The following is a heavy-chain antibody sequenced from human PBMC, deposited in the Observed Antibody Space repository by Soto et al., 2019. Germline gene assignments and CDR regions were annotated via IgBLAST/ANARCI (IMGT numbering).Heavy chain of an antibody. Sequence: EASVKVSCKASGGTFSSYTISWVRQAPGQGLEWMGRIIPILGIANYAQKFQGRVTITADKSTSTAYMELSSLRSEDTAVYYCARGDCSSTSCYPHYFDYWGQGTLVTVSS. D-gene: IGHD2-2*01. CDR2: IIPILGIA. J-gene: IGHJ4*02. CDR1: GGTFSSYT. V-gene: IGHV1-69*02. CDR3: ARGDCSSTSCYPHYFDY.